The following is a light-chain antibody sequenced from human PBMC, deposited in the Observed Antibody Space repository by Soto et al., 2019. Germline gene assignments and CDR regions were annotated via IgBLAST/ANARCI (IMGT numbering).Light chain of an antibody. J-gene: IGKJ1*01. CDR2: DAS. CDR3: QQYNRYWT. Sequence: DIQMTQSPSTLSASVGDRVTITCRASQSISSWLAWYQQNPGKAPKLLIYDASSLESGVPSRFSGSGSGTEFTLTLSSLQPDDVATYYCQQYNRYWTFGQGTKVEIK. V-gene: IGKV1-5*01. CDR1: QSISSW.